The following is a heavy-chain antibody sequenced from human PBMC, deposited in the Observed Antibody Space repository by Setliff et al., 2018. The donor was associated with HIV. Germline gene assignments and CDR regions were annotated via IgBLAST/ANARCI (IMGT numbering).Heavy chain of an antibody. V-gene: IGHV4-4*07. J-gene: IGHJ4*02. CDR3: ARERSLITNRRYFDS. CDR1: GGSLSSYY. Sequence: SETLSLTCTVSGGSLSSYYWSWIRQPAGKGLEWIGRIYSSGSTNYNPSLKSRLTMSVDTSKNQFSLKLTSVTAADTAVYYCARERSLITNRRYFDSWGQGTLVTVSS. D-gene: IGHD3-16*01. CDR2: IYSSGST.